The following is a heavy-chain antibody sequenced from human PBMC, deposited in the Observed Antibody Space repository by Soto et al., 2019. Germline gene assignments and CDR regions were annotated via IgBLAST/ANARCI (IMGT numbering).Heavy chain of an antibody. CDR1: GGSIGSGGYS. Sequence: SETLSLTCAVSGGSIGSGGYSWSWIRHHPGKGLEWIGYIYYSGSTYYNPSLKSRVTISVDTSKNQFSLKLSSVTAADTAVYYCARTSYDSSGTAADPWGQGTLVTVSS. V-gene: IGHV4-31*11. CDR2: IYYSGST. J-gene: IGHJ5*02. D-gene: IGHD3-22*01. CDR3: ARTSYDSSGTAADP.